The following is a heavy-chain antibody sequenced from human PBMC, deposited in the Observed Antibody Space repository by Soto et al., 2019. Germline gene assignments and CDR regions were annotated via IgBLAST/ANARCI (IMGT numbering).Heavy chain of an antibody. CDR1: GYSFRNYG. V-gene: IGHV1-18*01. D-gene: IGHD2-15*01. J-gene: IGHJ4*02. Sequence: QVQLVQSGAEVKKPGASVKVSCKSSGYSFRNYGLTWVRQAPGQGLEWMGWIGAYNGNTNYAQKFQGRVTMTTDTSTSTAYLELRSLRSDDTAVYYCARDSLPMAVAAPDNWGQGTLVTVSS. CDR3: ARDSLPMAVAAPDN. CDR2: IGAYNGNT.